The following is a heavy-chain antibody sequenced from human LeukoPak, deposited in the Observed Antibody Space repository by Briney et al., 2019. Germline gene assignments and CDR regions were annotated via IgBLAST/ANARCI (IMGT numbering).Heavy chain of an antibody. D-gene: IGHD6-6*01. J-gene: IGHJ4*02. V-gene: IGHV3-74*01. CDR2: INSDGSST. CDR1: GFTFSNYW. CDR3: VRERSGSSSVY. Sequence: QPGGSLRLSCAASGFTFSNYWMHWFRQAPGKGLVGVSHINSDGSSTTYADSVKGRFTISRDNAKKTLYLQMNSLRAEDTAVYYCVRERSGSSSVYWGEGTLVTVSS.